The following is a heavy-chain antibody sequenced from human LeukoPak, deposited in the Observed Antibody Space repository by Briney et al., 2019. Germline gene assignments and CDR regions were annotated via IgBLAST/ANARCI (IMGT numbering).Heavy chain of an antibody. Sequence: SETLSLTCTVSGGSISSYHWSWIRQPPGKGLEWIGYIYYSGSTNYNPSLKSRVTISVDTSKNQFSLKLSSVTAADTAVYYCARDRWAAAGYYYYYMDVWGNGTTVTVSS. D-gene: IGHD6-13*01. CDR2: IYYSGST. CDR3: ARDRWAAAGYYYYYMDV. V-gene: IGHV4-59*01. CDR1: GGSISSYH. J-gene: IGHJ6*03.